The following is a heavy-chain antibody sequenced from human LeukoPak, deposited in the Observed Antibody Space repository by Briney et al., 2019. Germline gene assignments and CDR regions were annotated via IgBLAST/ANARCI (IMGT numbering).Heavy chain of an antibody. CDR2: IIPIFGTA. CDR1: GGTFSSYA. Sequence: GSSVKVSCKASGGTFSSYAISWVRQAPGQGLEWMGGIIPIFGTANYAQKFQGRVTITADESTSTAYMELSSLRSEDTAVYYCAGSVSSSSNYYGMDVWGQGTTVTVSS. V-gene: IGHV1-69*01. CDR3: AGSVSSSSNYYGMDV. D-gene: IGHD6-6*01. J-gene: IGHJ6*02.